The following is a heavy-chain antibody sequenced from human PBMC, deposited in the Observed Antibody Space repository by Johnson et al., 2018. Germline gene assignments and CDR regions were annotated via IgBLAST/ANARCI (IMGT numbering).Heavy chain of an antibody. D-gene: IGHD2-2*01. CDR2: IYPGGIT. CDR3: ARIPRYCNSGSCYLHYYYGMDV. CDR1: GFTVSSNY. J-gene: IGHJ6*02. Sequence: VQLQESGGVLVQPGGSLRLSCEASGFTVSSNYISWVRQAPGKGLEWVSVIYPGGITYHADSVKGRSTFPRDNSKNTLYLQMNSLRVEDTAIYYCARIPRYCNSGSCYLHYYYGMDVWGQGTTVTVSS. V-gene: IGHV3-66*01.